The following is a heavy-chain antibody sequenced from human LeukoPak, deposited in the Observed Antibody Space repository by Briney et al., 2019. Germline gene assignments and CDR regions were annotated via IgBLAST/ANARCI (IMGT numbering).Heavy chain of an antibody. V-gene: IGHV3-23*01. J-gene: IGHJ4*02. CDR2: ISGGDTST. CDR3: AKNLNGGNTHSDY. Sequence: GGSLRLSCAASGFIFSSYAMNWVRQAPGKGLEWVSTISGGDTSTFYADSVKGRFTISRDNSKNTFYLQMNNLRAEDTAVYYCAKNLNGGNTHSDYWGQGTLVTVSS. D-gene: IGHD4-23*01. CDR1: GFIFSSYA.